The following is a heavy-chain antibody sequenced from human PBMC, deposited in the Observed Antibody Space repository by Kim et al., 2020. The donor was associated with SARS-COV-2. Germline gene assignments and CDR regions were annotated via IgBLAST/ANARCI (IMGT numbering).Heavy chain of an antibody. J-gene: IGHJ5*02. Sequence: PTYAQGFTGRFVFALDTSVSTAYLQISSLKAEDTAVYYCASGVNVLRFDPWGQGTLVTVSS. V-gene: IGHV7-4-1*02. D-gene: IGHD2-8*01. CDR3: ASGVNVLRFDP. CDR2: P.